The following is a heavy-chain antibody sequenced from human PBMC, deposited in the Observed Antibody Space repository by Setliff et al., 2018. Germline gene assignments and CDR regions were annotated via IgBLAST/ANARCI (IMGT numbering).Heavy chain of an antibody. Sequence: PGGSLRLSCSASGFTSSRYAMHWVRQAPGKGLESVSAISSTGISIYYADSVKGRFSISRDDAKNTLYLQMSSLRADDTAVYYCVKDPSVYGADSGSIWGQGTMVTVSS. CDR3: VKDPSVYGADSGSI. CDR1: GFTSSRYA. D-gene: IGHD2-21*02. J-gene: IGHJ3*02. V-gene: IGHV3-64D*09. CDR2: ISSTGISI.